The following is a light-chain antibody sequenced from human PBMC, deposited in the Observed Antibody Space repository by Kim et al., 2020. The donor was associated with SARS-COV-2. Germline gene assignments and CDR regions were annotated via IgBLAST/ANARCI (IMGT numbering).Light chain of an antibody. CDR2: GAS. CDR1: QSVSSF. J-gene: IGKJ4*01. CDR3: QQRSSGVS. Sequence: SLPPGERATPSCRASQSVSSFLAWYQQNPAQAPRLLFYGASTRAPGIPARFSGSGSGTAFSLTISNLELEDFAVYSCQQRSSGVSFGGGTKVDIK. V-gene: IGKV3-11*01.